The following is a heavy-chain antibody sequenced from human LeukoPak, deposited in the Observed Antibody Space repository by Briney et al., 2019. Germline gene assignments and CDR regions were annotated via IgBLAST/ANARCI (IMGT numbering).Heavy chain of an antibody. CDR3: AREYGSGSYYYDY. CDR1: GFTFSSYA. J-gene: IGHJ4*02. Sequence: GGSLSLSCAASGFTFSSYAITWVRQAPGKGLQWVSAVSGSGGSTYYADSVESLFTISREYSKNTLYLQMNTLRAEDTAVYYCAREYGSGSYYYDYWGQGTLVTVSS. CDR2: VSGSGGST. D-gene: IGHD3-10*01. V-gene: IGHV3-23*01.